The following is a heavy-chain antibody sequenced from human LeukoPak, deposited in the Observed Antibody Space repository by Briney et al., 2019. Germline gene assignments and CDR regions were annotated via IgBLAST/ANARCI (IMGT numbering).Heavy chain of an antibody. CDR1: GGSISSYY. J-gene: IGHJ4*02. CDR3: ARGYGSGSYYNGDY. CDR2: IYTSGST. D-gene: IGHD3-10*01. V-gene: IGHV4-4*07. Sequence: SETLSLTCTVSGGSISSYYWSWIRQPAGKGQEWIGRIYTSGSTNYNPSLKSRVTMSVDTSKNQFSLKLSSVTAADTAVYYCARGYGSGSYYNGDYWGQGTLVTLSS.